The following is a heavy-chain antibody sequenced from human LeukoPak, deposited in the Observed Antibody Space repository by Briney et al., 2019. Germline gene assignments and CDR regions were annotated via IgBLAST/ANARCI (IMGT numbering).Heavy chain of an antibody. CDR3: AKEAGEWMTLYYFDY. V-gene: IGHV3-30*02. CDR1: GFTFSSYG. J-gene: IGHJ4*02. Sequence: PGGSLRLSCAASGFTFSSYGMHWVRQAPGKGPEWVAFIRYDGSNKYYADSVKGRFTISRDNSKNTLYLQMNSLRAEDTAVYYCAKEAGEWMTLYYFDYWGQGTLVTVSS. D-gene: IGHD3-16*01. CDR2: IRYDGSNK.